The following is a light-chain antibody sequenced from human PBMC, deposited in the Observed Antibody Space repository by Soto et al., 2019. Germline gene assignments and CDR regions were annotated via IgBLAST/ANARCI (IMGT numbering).Light chain of an antibody. Sequence: QSALTQPRSVSGSSGQSVTISCTGTSSDVGGYNYVSWYQQHPGKAPKVMIYDVTRRPSGVPDRFSGSKSGNTASLTISGLQAEDEADYYCCSYADYSDSWVFGGGTKLTVL. V-gene: IGLV2-11*01. J-gene: IGLJ3*02. CDR3: CSYADYSDSWV. CDR2: DVT. CDR1: SSDVGGYNY.